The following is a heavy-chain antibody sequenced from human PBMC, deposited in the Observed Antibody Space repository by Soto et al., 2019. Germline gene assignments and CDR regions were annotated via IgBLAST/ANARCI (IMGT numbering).Heavy chain of an antibody. Sequence: GGSLRLSCAASGFSFSSYAMNWARQTPGKGLEWVAGISGSGGQTYYADSVKGRFTISRDSPKNMVYLEINSLRVDDTAVYYCAHLWLGSFVFWGQGTLVTVS. J-gene: IGHJ4*02. V-gene: IGHV3-23*01. D-gene: IGHD3-10*01. CDR2: ISGSGGQT. CDR1: GFSFSSYA. CDR3: AHLWLGSFVF.